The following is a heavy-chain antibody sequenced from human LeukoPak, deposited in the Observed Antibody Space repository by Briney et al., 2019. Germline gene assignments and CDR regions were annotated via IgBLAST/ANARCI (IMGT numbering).Heavy chain of an antibody. J-gene: IGHJ4*02. CDR1: GFTFSSYA. Sequence: GGSLRLSCAASGFTFSSYAMHWVRQAPGKGLEYVSAISSNGGSTYYANSVKGRFTISRDNSKNTLYLQMGSLRAEDMAVYYCARGDYYDSSGLGDYWGQGTLVTVSS. CDR2: ISSNGGST. V-gene: IGHV3-64*01. D-gene: IGHD3-22*01. CDR3: ARGDYYDSSGLGDY.